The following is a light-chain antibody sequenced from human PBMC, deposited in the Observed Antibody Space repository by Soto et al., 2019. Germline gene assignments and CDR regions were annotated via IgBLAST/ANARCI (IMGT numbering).Light chain of an antibody. J-gene: IGKJ1*01. CDR2: GAS. CDR1: QSVSSN. Sequence: EIVMTESPATLSVSPGERATLSCRASQSVSSNLAWYQQKPGQAPRLLIYGASTRATGITPRFSGSGSGTEFTLTISSLQSEDSAVYYCQQYNNWPPWTFGQGTKVEIK. CDR3: QQYNNWPPWT. V-gene: IGKV3-15*01.